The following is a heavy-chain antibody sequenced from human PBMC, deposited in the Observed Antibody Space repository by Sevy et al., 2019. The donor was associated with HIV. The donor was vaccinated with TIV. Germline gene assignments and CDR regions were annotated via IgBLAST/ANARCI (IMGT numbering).Heavy chain of an antibody. V-gene: IGHV3-15*01. CDR3: TAGGVVTGFYYYYGMDV. Sequence: ESLKISCAASGFTFSNAWMSWVRQAPGKGLEWVGRIKSKTDGGTTDYAAPVKGRFTISRDDSKNTLHLQMNSLKTEDTAVYYCTAGGVVTGFYYYYGMDVWGQGTTVTVSS. CDR1: GFTFSNAW. CDR2: IKSKTDGGTT. J-gene: IGHJ6*02. D-gene: IGHD3-3*01.